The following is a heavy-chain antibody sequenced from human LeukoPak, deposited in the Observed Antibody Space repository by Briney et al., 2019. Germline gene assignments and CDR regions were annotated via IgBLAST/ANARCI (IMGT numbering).Heavy chain of an antibody. CDR2: IYYSGST. CDR3: ASLGDGYNPAVYAFDY. V-gene: IGHV4-59*01. J-gene: IGHJ4*02. CDR1: GGSISSYY. D-gene: IGHD5-24*01. Sequence: KPSATLSLTCTVSGGSISSYYWSWIRQPPGKGLEWIGYIYYSGSTNYNPSLKSRVTISVDTSKNQFSLKLSSVTAAHTAVYYCASLGDGYNPAVYAFDYWGQGTLVTVSS.